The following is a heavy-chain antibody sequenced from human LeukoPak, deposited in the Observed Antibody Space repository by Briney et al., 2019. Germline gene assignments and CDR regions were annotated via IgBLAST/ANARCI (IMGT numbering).Heavy chain of an antibody. Sequence: GESLKISCKGSGYSFTSYWIGWVRQMPGKGLEWMGIIYPGDSDTRYSPSFQGQVTISADKSISTAYLQWSSLKASDTAMYYRARPTTIVYYYDSSGGLAFDIWGQGTMVTVSS. D-gene: IGHD3-22*01. CDR2: IYPGDSDT. J-gene: IGHJ3*02. CDR1: GYSFTSYW. CDR3: ARPTTIVYYYDSSGGLAFDI. V-gene: IGHV5-51*01.